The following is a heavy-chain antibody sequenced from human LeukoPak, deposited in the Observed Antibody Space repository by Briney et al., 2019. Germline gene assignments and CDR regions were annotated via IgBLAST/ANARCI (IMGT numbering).Heavy chain of an antibody. CDR2: ISSSGLTI. CDR3: ARTLVNCFDY. Sequence: GGSLRLSCAASGFIFSNYEMNWVRQAPGKGLEWVSYISSSGLTIYYADSVKGRFTISRDNAKNSLYLQMNSLRAEDTAVYYCARTLVNCFDYWGQGTLVTVPS. CDR1: GFIFSNYE. J-gene: IGHJ4*02. V-gene: IGHV3-48*03. D-gene: IGHD3-9*01.